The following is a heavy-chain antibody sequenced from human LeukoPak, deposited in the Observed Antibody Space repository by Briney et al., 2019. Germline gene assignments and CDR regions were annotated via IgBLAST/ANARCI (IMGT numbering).Heavy chain of an antibody. CDR1: GGTFSSYA. D-gene: IGHD1-1*01. Sequence: GASVKVSCKASGGTFSSYAISWVRQAPGQGLEWMGGIIPIFGTANYAQKFQGRVTITADESTSTAYMELSSLRSEDTAVYYCARGGEDWDPTTNWFDPWGQGTLVTVSS. CDR2: IIPIFGTA. V-gene: IGHV1-69*13. CDR3: ARGGEDWDPTTNWFDP. J-gene: IGHJ5*02.